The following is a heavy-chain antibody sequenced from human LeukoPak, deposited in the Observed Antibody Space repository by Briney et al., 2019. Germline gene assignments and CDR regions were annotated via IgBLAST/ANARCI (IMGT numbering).Heavy chain of an antibody. V-gene: IGHV4-39*02. Sequence: SETLSLTCTVSGGSISSGSYYWGWIRQPPGKGLEWIGSIYYSGSTYYNPSLKSRVTISVDTSKNQFSLKLSSVTAADTAVYYCARDKEALNDYWGQGTLVTVSS. J-gene: IGHJ4*02. CDR1: GGSISSGSYY. CDR3: ARDKEALNDY. CDR2: IYYSGST.